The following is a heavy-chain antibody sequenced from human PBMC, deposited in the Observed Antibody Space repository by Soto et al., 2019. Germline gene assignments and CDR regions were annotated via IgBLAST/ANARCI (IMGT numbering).Heavy chain of an antibody. Sequence: PGESLKISCKGSGYNFAGYWIAWVRQMPGKGLELMGIIYPSDSDTRYRPSFQGQVTISADKSISSAYLQWSSLRASHTAMYYCARGGVSSRTFDYWGQGCPVTASS. CDR2: IYPSDSDT. D-gene: IGHD3-3*01. CDR1: GYNFAGYW. CDR3: ARGGVSSRTFDY. V-gene: IGHV5-51*01. J-gene: IGHJ4*02.